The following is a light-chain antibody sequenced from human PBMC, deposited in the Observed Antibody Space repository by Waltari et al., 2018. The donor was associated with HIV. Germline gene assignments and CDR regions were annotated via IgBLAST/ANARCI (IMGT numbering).Light chain of an antibody. CDR1: QSVSGN. V-gene: IGKV3-15*01. CDR3: HQYNDWWT. J-gene: IGKJ1*01. Sequence: EIVMTQSPATLSASPGERATLSCRASQSVSGNVAWLQQKPGQAPRLLIYGASTRATGIPARFSGSGSETEFTLTISSLQSEDCAVYHCHQYNDWWTFGQGTKVEI. CDR2: GAS.